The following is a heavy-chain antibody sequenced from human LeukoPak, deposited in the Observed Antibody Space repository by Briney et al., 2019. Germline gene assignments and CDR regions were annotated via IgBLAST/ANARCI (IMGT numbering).Heavy chain of an antibody. J-gene: IGHJ4*02. CDR1: GFTFSTYW. Sequence: GGSLRLSCAASGFTFSTYWMHWVRQAPGKGLVWVSRINNDGSSRSYADSVRGRFTISRDNAKNSLYLQMNSLRAEDTAVYYCARSLRGNPNVDYWGQGTLVTVSS. V-gene: IGHV3-74*01. D-gene: IGHD4-23*01. CDR2: INNDGSSR. CDR3: ARSLRGNPNVDY.